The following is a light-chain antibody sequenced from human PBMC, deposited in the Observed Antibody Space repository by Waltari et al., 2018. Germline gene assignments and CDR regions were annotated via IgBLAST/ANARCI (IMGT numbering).Light chain of an antibody. CDR3: CSYTANAWV. Sequence: QSALTQPASASGSPGQSITMTCTGSSNVVGVYAYVSWAQVNVGKPPRPVIYDVSRRPSGVSDRFSGSKSGNTAALTISGLRAEDEADYYCCSYTANAWVFGGGTKLTVL. V-gene: IGLV2-14*03. J-gene: IGLJ3*02. CDR1: SNVVGVYAY. CDR2: DVS.